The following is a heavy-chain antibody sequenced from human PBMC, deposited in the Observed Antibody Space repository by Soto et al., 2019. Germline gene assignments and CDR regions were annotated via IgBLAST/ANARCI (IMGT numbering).Heavy chain of an antibody. Sequence: AGSLRLSCAASGFTFSSYAMSWVRQAPGKGLEWVSAISGSGGSKYYAASMKGRFTISRDNSKNTLYLQMNSLRAEDTAVYDCAKAYYGMDVWGQGTTVTVSS. CDR2: ISGSGGSK. CDR1: GFTFSSYA. V-gene: IGHV3-23*01. J-gene: IGHJ6*02. CDR3: AKAYYGMDV. D-gene: IGHD3-16*01.